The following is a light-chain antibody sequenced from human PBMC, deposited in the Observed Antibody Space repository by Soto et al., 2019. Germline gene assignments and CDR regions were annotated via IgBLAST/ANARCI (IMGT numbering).Light chain of an antibody. CDR3: QQDYSMPVS. J-gene: IGKJ2*03. CDR2: AAS. Sequence: DVQMTQSPSSLSASVGDRVTITCRASQNIASFLNWYQQRPGTAPKLLIYAASNLESGVPPRFSGRGSATDFPLTISRLHPGGFATYFCQQDYSMPVSFGQGTKLE. CDR1: QNIASF. V-gene: IGKV1-39*01.